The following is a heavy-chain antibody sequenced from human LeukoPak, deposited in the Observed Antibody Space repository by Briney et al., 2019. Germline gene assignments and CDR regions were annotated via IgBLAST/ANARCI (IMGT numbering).Heavy chain of an antibody. V-gene: IGHV3-30*03. D-gene: IGHD3-10*01. CDR3: ARDGGWFLDY. CDR1: GFTFSSYG. Sequence: PGRSLRLSCAASGFTFSSYGMHWVRQAPGKGLEWVAVISYDGSNKYYADSVKGRFTISRDNSKNTLYLQMNSLRAEDTTVYYCARDGGWFLDYWGQGTLVTVSS. CDR2: ISYDGSNK. J-gene: IGHJ4*02.